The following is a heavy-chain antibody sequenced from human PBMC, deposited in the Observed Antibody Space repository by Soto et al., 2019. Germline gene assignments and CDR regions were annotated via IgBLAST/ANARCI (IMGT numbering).Heavy chain of an antibody. Sequence: SEPLSLTCAVSGGSFTSNNWWTWVLQPPGQGLEWIGEIYRTGSTNYNPSLKSRVTISLDKSENQFSLKVTSLTAADTAVYYCASRDPGTSVDYWGQGTLVTVSS. CDR2: IYRTGST. CDR3: ASRDPGTSVDY. J-gene: IGHJ4*02. CDR1: GGSFTSNNW. V-gene: IGHV4-4*02. D-gene: IGHD1-7*01.